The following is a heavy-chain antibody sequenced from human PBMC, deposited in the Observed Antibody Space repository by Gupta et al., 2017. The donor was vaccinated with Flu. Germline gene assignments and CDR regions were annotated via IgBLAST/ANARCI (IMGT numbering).Heavy chain of an antibody. V-gene: IGHV1-2*06. CDR3: VRGSRETGCSRTSCYAFDI. D-gene: IGHD2-2*01. CDR2: IKHNVEGT. Sequence: HWVRQAPGQGLEWMGRIKHNVEGTASAGKFQGRLTVIRDKSTNTVYMELNRLSPDDTAMYYCVRGSRETGCSRTSCYAFDIWGPGTMVTVSS. J-gene: IGHJ3*02.